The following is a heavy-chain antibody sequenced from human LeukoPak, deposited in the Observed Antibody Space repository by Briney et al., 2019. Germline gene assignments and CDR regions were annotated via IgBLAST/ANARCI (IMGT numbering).Heavy chain of an antibody. Sequence: AGGSLRLSCAASGFTLSSYWMSWVRQAPGKGLEWVANIKQDGSEKYYVDSVKGRFTTSRDNAKNSLYLQMNSLRAEDTAVYYCARDPLLRSTSYSYFDYWGQGTLVTVSS. CDR1: GFTLSSYW. CDR3: ARDPLLRSTSYSYFDY. J-gene: IGHJ4*02. CDR2: IKQDGSEK. V-gene: IGHV3-7*01. D-gene: IGHD2-2*01.